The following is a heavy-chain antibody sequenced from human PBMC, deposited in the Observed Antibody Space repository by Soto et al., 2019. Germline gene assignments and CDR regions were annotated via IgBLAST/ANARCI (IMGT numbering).Heavy chain of an antibody. J-gene: IGHJ5*02. D-gene: IGHD3-22*01. V-gene: IGHV1-2*04. CDR1: GYTFTGYY. CDR3: ARDPTYYYYSSGYYLRNNWFDP. CDR2: INPNSGGT. Sequence: ASVKVSCKASGYTFTGYYMHWVRQAPGQGLEWMGWINPNSGGTNYAQKFQGWVTMTRDTSISTAYMELSRLRSDDTAVYYCARDPTYYYYSSGYYLRNNWFDPWGQGTLVTVSS.